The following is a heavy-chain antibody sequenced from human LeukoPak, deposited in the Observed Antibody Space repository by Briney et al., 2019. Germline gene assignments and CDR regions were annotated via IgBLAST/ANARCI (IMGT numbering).Heavy chain of an antibody. CDR2: IHSTSSPI. D-gene: IGHD6-13*01. V-gene: IGHV3-48*01. CDR3: GRGGSTGSWFNY. Sequence: GGSLRLSCNASGFAFTTKWMSWVRQAPGKGLEWISYIHSTSSPIYYADSVKGRFTVSRDNAKNSLYLQMNSLTAEDTAVYYCGRGGSTGSWFNYWGQGTLVTVSS. J-gene: IGHJ4*02. CDR1: GFAFTTKW.